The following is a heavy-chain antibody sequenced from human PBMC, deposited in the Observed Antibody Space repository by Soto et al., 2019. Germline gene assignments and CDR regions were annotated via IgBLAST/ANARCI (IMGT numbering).Heavy chain of an antibody. V-gene: IGHV3-23*01. J-gene: IGHJ4*02. Sequence: EVQLLESGGGLVQPGGSLRLSCAASGFTFSSYAMSWVRQAPGKGLEWVSAISGSGGSTYYADSVKGRFTISRDNSKNTLYLHMNSLRAEDTAVYYCANLGYDFWSGSDYWGQGTLVTVSS. CDR2: ISGSGGST. CDR1: GFTFSSYA. D-gene: IGHD3-3*01. CDR3: ANLGYDFWSGSDY.